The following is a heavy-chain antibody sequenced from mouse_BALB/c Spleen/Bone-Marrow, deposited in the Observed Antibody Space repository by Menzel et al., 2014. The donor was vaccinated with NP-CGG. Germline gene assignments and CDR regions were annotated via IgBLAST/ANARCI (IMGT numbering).Heavy chain of an antibody. J-gene: IGHJ1*01. CDR3: NRYVWYFDV. V-gene: IGHV14-4*02. D-gene: IGHD2-14*01. CDR2: IDPENGDT. CDR1: GFNIKDYY. Sequence: EVQLQQSGAELVRSGASVKFSCPASGFNIKDYYMHWVKQRPEQGLEWIGLIDPENGDTEYAPKFQGKATMTADTSSNTASLQPSSLTYEDTAFYYCNRYVWYFDVWGSGTMVTVSS.